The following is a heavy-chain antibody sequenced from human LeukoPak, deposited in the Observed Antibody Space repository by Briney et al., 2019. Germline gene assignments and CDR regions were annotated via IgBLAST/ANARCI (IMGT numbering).Heavy chain of an antibody. V-gene: IGHV4-61*01. Sequence: SETLSLTCTVSGGSVSSGSYYWSWIRQPPGKGLEWIGYIYYSGSTNYNPSLKSRVTISVDTSKNQFSLKLSSVTAADTAVYYCARDPGPLTYYYGSGSYYNYYGMDVWGQGTTVTVSS. J-gene: IGHJ6*02. CDR2: IYYSGST. CDR3: ARDPGPLTYYYGSGSYYNYYGMDV. D-gene: IGHD3-10*01. CDR1: GGSVSSGSYY.